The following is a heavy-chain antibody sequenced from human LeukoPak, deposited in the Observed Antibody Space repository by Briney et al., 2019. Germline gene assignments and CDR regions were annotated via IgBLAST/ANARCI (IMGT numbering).Heavy chain of an antibody. Sequence: SETLSLTCAVYGGSFSGYYWSWIRQPPGKGLEWIGEINHSGSTNYNPSLKSRVTISVDTSKNQFSLKLSSVTAADTAAYYCARGGKAAAGNFHYYYYMDVWGKGTTVTVSS. D-gene: IGHD6-13*01. CDR3: ARGGKAAAGNFHYYYYMDV. J-gene: IGHJ6*03. CDR2: INHSGST. V-gene: IGHV4-34*01. CDR1: GGSFSGYY.